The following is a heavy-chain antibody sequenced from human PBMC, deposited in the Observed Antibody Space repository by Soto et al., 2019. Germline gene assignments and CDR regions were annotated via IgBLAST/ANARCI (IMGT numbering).Heavy chain of an antibody. D-gene: IGHD1-26*01. J-gene: IGHJ4*02. CDR3: AKEGGLSGSYYISSSYYFDY. V-gene: IGHV3-30*18. CDR2: ISYDGSNT. Sequence: QVQLVESGGGVVQPGRSLRLSCAASGFTFSSYGMHWVRQAPGKGLEWVAIISYDGSNTYYADSVKGRFTISGDNSKNTLYLQMNSLRAEDTSVYYCAKEGGLSGSYYISSSYYFDYWGQGTLVTVSS. CDR1: GFTFSSYG.